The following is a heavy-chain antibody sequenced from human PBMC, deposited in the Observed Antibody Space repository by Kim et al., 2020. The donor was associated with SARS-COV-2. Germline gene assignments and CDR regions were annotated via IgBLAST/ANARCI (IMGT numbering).Heavy chain of an antibody. CDR3: AGGSIAARPLDY. CDR1: GFTVSSNY. J-gene: IGHJ4*02. V-gene: IGHV3-53*01. D-gene: IGHD6-6*01. CDR2: IYSGGST. Sequence: GGSLRLSCAASGFTVSSNYMSWVRQAPGKGLEWVSVIYSGGSTYYADSVKGRFTISSDKSKNTLYLQMNSLRAEDTAVYYCAGGSIAARPLDYWGQGTLVTVSS.